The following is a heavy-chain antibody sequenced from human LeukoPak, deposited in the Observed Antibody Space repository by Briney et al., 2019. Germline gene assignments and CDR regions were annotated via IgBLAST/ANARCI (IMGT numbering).Heavy chain of an antibody. CDR1: GFTFSSYS. CDR3: AKLRRGQLLTRIDY. CDR2: ISGSGGST. V-gene: IGHV3-23*01. J-gene: IGHJ4*02. Sequence: GGSLRLSCAASGFTFSSYSMNWVRQAPGKGLEWVSAISGSGGSTYYADSVKGRFTISRDNSKNTLYLQMNSLRAEDTAVYYCAKLRRGQLLTRIDYWGQGTLVTVSS. D-gene: IGHD6-6*01.